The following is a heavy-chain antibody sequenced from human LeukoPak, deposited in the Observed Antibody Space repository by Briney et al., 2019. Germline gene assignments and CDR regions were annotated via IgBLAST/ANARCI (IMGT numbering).Heavy chain of an antibody. D-gene: IGHD3-22*01. V-gene: IGHV3-74*01. CDR3: ARDLTPYYYDSSGSYDY. CDR1: GFTFSSYW. Sequence: GGSLRLSCAASGFTFSSYWMHWVRQAPGKGLVWVSRINSDGSSTSYADSVKGRFTISRDNAKNTLYLQMNSLSAEDTAVYYCARDLTPYYYDSSGSYDYWGQGTLVTVSS. CDR2: INSDGSST. J-gene: IGHJ4*02.